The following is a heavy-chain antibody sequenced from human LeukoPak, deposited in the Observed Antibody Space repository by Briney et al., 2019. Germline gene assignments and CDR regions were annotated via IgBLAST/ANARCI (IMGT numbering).Heavy chain of an antibody. CDR2: IYYSGST. D-gene: IGHD4-17*01. J-gene: IGHJ4*02. CDR3: ARTRPYYGDYYFDY. CDR1: GGSISSYY. Sequence: SETLSLTCTVSGGSISSYYWSWIRQPPGKGLKWIGYIYYSGSTNYNPSLKSRVTISVDTSKNQFSLKLSSVTAADTAVYYCARTRPYYGDYYFDYWGQGTLVTVSS. V-gene: IGHV4-59*01.